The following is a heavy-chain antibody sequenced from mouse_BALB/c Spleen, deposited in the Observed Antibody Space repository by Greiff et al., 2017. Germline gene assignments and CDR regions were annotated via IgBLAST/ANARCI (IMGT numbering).Heavy chain of an antibody. Sequence: EVKVEESGGGLVKPGGSLKLSCAASGFTFSDYYMYWVRQTPEKRLEWVATISDGGSYTYYPDSVKGRFTISRDNAKNNLYLQMSSLKSEDTAMYYCARVQYGNYVAYWGQGTLVTVSA. J-gene: IGHJ3*01. CDR2: ISDGGSYT. D-gene: IGHD2-10*02. V-gene: IGHV5-4*02. CDR1: GFTFSDYY. CDR3: ARVQYGNYVAY.